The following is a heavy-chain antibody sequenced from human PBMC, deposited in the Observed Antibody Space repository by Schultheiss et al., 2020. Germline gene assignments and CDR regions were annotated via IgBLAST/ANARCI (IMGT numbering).Heavy chain of an antibody. D-gene: IGHD3-3*01. CDR1: GDSISSPDYY. Sequence: SETLSLTCSVSGDSISSPDYYWTWIRQPPGEGLEWIGYIYYSGSTFYNPSLKSRVTISVDTSKNQFSLKLSSVTAADTAVYYCARDGQNLHYDFWSGPYYYYGMDVWGQGTTVTVSS. CDR2: IYYSGST. J-gene: IGHJ6*02. CDR3: ARDGQNLHYDFWSGPYYYYGMDV. V-gene: IGHV4-30-4*01.